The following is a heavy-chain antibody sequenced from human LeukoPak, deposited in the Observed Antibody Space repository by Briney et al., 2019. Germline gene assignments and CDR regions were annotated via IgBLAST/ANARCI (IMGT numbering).Heavy chain of an antibody. D-gene: IGHD3-22*01. V-gene: IGHV3-23*01. CDR1: GFTFNSYA. J-gene: IGHJ4*02. CDR3: AKGSYYDSSGSFYFDY. CDR2: ISGSGAST. Sequence: GGSLRLSCAASGFTFNSYAMSWVRQAPGKGLEWVSSISGSGASTYYADSVKGRFTISRDNSKNTLYVQVNSLGTEDTAAYYCAKGSYYDSSGSFYFDYWGQGTLVTVFS.